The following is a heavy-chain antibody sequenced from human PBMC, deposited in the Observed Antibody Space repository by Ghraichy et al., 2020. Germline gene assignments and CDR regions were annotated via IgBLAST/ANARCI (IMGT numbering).Heavy chain of an antibody. V-gene: IGHV3-74*01. CDR2: INSDGRST. D-gene: IGHD5-12*01. CDR1: GFTLGSYW. Sequence: GGSLRLSCTASGFTLGSYWMHWVRQAPGKGLVWVARINSDGRSTRSADSVKGRFTVSRDNAKNTLYLQMNSLRAEDTAVYYCGRDKVAKDAFDIWGQGTMVTVSS. J-gene: IGHJ3*02. CDR3: GRDKVAKDAFDI.